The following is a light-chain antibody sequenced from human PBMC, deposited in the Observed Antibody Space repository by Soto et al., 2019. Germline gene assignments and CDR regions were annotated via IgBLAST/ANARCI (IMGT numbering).Light chain of an antibody. J-gene: IGKJ2*01. Sequence: EIVMTQSPVALSVSPGESAALSCRASQSVGRNFAWYQQRPGQAPRGLIYGTSTRATGVPARFSGSGSGTDFTLTISSLQSEDFAVYSCQQYNKWPYTFGQGTRLEIK. CDR1: QSVGRN. CDR3: QQYNKWPYT. V-gene: IGKV3-15*01. CDR2: GTS.